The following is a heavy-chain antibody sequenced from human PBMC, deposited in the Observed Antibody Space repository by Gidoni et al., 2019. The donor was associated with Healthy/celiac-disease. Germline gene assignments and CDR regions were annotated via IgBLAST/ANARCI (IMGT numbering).Heavy chain of an antibody. J-gene: IGHJ4*02. CDR2: ISYDGSNK. CDR3: ARVRVWWLLDYFDY. Sequence: QVQLVESGGGVVKPGRSLRLSCAASGFTFSSYAMHWVRQAPGKGLEWVAVISYDGSNKYYADSVKGRFTISRDNSKNTLYLQMNSLRAEDTAVYYCARVRVWWLLDYFDYWGQGTLVTVSS. V-gene: IGHV3-30-3*01. D-gene: IGHD5-12*01. CDR1: GFTFSSYA.